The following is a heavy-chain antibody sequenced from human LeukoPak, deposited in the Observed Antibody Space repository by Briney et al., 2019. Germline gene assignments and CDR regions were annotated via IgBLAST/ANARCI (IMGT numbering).Heavy chain of an antibody. D-gene: IGHD3-10*01. Sequence: GESLKIFCKGSGYSFDTYWIGWVRQMPGKGLEWMGIIYPGDSDTRYSPSFQGQVTISADKSISTAYLQWSSLKASDTAMYYCARQIAYYYASGEAFDIWGQGTMATVSS. CDR1: GYSFDTYW. V-gene: IGHV5-51*01. CDR2: IYPGDSDT. CDR3: ARQIAYYYASGEAFDI. J-gene: IGHJ3*02.